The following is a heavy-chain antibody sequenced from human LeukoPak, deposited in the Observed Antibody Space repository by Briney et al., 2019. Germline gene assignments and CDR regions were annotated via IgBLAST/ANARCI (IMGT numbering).Heavy chain of an antibody. CDR1: GGTFSNYV. Sequence: ASVRVSCKASGGTFSNYVINWVRQAPGQGLEWMGGIIPIFATADYAQKFQGRVTITADESTSTAYMELSSLRSEDTAVYYCAVGVRGSGSYQIWGHAFDIWGQGTMVTVSS. V-gene: IGHV1-69*13. CDR2: IIPIFATA. J-gene: IGHJ3*02. D-gene: IGHD3-10*01. CDR3: AVGVRGSGSYQIWGHAFDI.